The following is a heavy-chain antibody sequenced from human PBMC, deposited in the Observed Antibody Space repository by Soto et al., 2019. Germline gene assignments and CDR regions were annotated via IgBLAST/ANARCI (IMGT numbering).Heavy chain of an antibody. J-gene: IGHJ6*02. V-gene: IGHV1-58*01. D-gene: IGHD3-3*02. CDR3: AVTDLPFRPLTEPTENGMDV. CDR2: IVVVNGNT. Sequence: ELVQSGPEAREPGTSVKVSCRASGFSFGVSAVQWVRQGRGQRLEWIGWIVVVNGNTNYAQKFEGRVTLTRDASTSTSHMELTSLSSEDTAVYFCAVTDLPFRPLTEPTENGMDVWGQGTTVTVSS. CDR1: GFSFGVSA.